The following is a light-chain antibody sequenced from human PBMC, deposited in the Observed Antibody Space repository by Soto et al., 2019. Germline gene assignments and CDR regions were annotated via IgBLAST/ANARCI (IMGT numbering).Light chain of an antibody. V-gene: IGLV1-40*01. CDR1: NSNIGAGYD. CDR3: QSYDSSLSAYV. CDR2: DNS. J-gene: IGLJ1*01. Sequence: QAVVTQPPSVSGAPVQRVTISCTGSNSNIGAGYDVHWYQQLPGTAPNLLIHDNSHRPSGVPDRFSGSKSGTSASLAITGLQAEDEADYYCQSYDSSLSAYVFGTGTKLTVL.